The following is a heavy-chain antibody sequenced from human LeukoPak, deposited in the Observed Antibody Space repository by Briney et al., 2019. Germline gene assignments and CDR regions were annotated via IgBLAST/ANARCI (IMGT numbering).Heavy chain of an antibody. J-gene: IGHJ4*02. D-gene: IGHD3/OR15-3a*01. CDR1: GGSISSSNSY. CDR2: IYYTGNT. V-gene: IGHV4-39*01. Sequence: SETLSLTCTVSGGSISSSNSYWGWIHQPPGKGVEWIGSIYYTGNTYYNASLKSRVTISIDTFKNQFSLKLTSVTAADTAVYYCAKQTGSGLFILPGGQGTLVTVSS. CDR3: AKQTGSGLFILP.